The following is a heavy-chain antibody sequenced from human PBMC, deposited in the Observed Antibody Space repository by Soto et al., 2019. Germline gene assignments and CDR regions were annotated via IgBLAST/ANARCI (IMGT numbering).Heavy chain of an antibody. Sequence: SVKVSCKASGGTFGNSAISWVRQAPGQGLEWMGGIIPSFATGNSAPEFQGRLTITADKSTTTAYMELSSLRSEDTAVYYCARSYYGSGSYWFYGMDVWGQGTTVTVSS. CDR1: GGTFGNSA. CDR2: IIPSFATG. CDR3: ARSYYGSGSYWFYGMDV. D-gene: IGHD3-10*01. V-gene: IGHV1-69*06. J-gene: IGHJ6*02.